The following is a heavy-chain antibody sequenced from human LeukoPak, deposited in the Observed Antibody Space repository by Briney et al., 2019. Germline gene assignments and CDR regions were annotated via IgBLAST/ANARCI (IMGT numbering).Heavy chain of an antibody. J-gene: IGHJ1*01. V-gene: IGHV3-15*01. CDR1: GFTFSNAW. D-gene: IGHD3-9*01. CDR3: AKIGDILTGYYASEYFQH. Sequence: GGSLRLSCAASGFTFSNAWMSWVRQAPGKGLEWVGRIKSKTDGGTTDYAAPVKGRFTISRDDSKNTLYLQMNSLRAEDTAVYYCAKIGDILTGYYASEYFQHWGQGTLVTVSS. CDR2: IKSKTDGGTT.